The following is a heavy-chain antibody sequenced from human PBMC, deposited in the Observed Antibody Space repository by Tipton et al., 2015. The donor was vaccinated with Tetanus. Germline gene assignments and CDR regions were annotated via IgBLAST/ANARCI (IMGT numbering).Heavy chain of an antibody. CDR1: GFAFSAFG. V-gene: IGHV3-30*03. CDR2: ISYDGTEK. D-gene: IGHD1-1*01. CDR3: ARANNEFPKKGPFDS. J-gene: IGHJ4*02. Sequence: SLRLSCAASGFAFSAFGMHWVRQAPGKGLEWVAFISYDGTEKHYVDSVKGRFTISRDNSKNTLYLQMNTLRSEDTAVYSCARANNEFPKKGPFDSWGQGSLVIVSS.